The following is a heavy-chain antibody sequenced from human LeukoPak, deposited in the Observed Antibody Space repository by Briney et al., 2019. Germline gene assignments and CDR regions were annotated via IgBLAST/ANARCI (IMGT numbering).Heavy chain of an antibody. D-gene: IGHD6-19*01. CDR2: IRSKTNDYGT. Sequence: PGGSLRLSCAASGFTFSDSAMHWVRQASGKGLEWVGRIRSKTNDYGTAYGESVKGRVTISRDDSRNTAYLQINSLKIEDTAVYYCTTRISVADGNTEFWGRGTLVTVSS. J-gene: IGHJ4*02. CDR1: GFTFSDSA. V-gene: IGHV3-73*01. CDR3: TTRISVADGNTEF.